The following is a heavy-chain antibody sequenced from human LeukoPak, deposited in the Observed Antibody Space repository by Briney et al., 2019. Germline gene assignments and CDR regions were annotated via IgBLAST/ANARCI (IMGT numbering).Heavy chain of an antibody. D-gene: IGHD1-26*01. J-gene: IGHJ4*02. CDR1: GFTFSSYT. Sequence: GGSLRLSCAASGFTFSSYTMHWVRQAPGKGLEWVAVMSNDGNYYADSEKGRFTISRDNSKNTLYLQMNSLGPEDTAVYYCARDGGGGGSYPDYWGQGTLVTVSS. CDR2: MSNDGN. CDR3: ARDGGGGGSYPDY. V-gene: IGHV3-30*04.